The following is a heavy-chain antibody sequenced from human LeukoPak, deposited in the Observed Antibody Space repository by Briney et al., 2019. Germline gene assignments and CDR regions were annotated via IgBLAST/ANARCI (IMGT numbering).Heavy chain of an antibody. CDR2: ICYSGST. J-gene: IGHJ4*02. D-gene: IGHD3-10*01. V-gene: IGHV4-39*07. CDR1: GGSISSSSYY. CDR3: ARHKPNYYGSGSIDY. Sequence: SETLSLTCTVSGGSISSSSYYWGWIRQPPGKGLEWIGSICYSGSTYYNPSLKSRVTISVDTSKNQFSLKLSSVTAADTAVYYCARHKPNYYGSGSIDYWGQGTLVTVSS.